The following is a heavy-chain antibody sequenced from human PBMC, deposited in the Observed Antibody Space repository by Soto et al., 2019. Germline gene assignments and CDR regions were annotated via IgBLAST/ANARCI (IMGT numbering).Heavy chain of an antibody. CDR1: GYTYTSYY. CDR3: AKVLRITIFGVVPDNYMDV. Sequence: ASVKVSCKASGYTYTSYYMHWVRQAPGQGLEWMGIINPSGGSTSYAQKFQGRVTMTRDTSTSTVYMELSSLRAEDTAVYYCAKVLRITIFGVVPDNYMDVWGKGTTVTVSS. J-gene: IGHJ6*03. V-gene: IGHV1-46*01. CDR2: INPSGGST. D-gene: IGHD3-3*01.